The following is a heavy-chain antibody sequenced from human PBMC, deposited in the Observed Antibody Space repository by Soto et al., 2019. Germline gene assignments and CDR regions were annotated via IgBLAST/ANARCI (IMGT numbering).Heavy chain of an antibody. D-gene: IGHD1-26*01. CDR3: AKVSLGATTITDFYYYGMDV. J-gene: IGHJ6*02. Sequence: GGSLRLSCAASGFTFDNYAMNWVRQAPGKGLEWVSGITGSGENTYYADSVKGRFTISRDNSKSTLYVQLNSLRVEDTAIYYCAKVSLGATTITDFYYYGMDVWGQGTMVTVSS. CDR1: GFTFDNYA. CDR2: ITGSGENT. V-gene: IGHV3-23*01.